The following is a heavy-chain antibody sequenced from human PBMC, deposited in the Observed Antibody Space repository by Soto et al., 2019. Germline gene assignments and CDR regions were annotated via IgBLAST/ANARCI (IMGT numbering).Heavy chain of an antibody. D-gene: IGHD6-19*01. Sequence: PGGSLRLSCAASGFTFSSYAMHWVRQAPGKGLEWVAVISYDGSNKYYADSVKGRFTISRDNSKNTLYLQMNSLRAEDTAVYYCARGGGWQWLVHHYYYYATDVWCQGTTVTLSS. V-gene: IGHV3-30-3*01. J-gene: IGHJ6*02. CDR3: ARGGGWQWLVHHYYYYATDV. CDR1: GFTFSSYA. CDR2: ISYDGSNK.